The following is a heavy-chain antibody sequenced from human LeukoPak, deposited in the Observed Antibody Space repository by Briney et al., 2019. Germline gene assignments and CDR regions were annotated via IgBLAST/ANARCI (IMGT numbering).Heavy chain of an antibody. Sequence: GGSLRLSCAASGFTFSSYGMHWVRQAPGKGLEWVAVIWYDGSNKYYADSVKGRFTIPRDNSKNTVYLQMNSLRVEDTALYYCVRSLDYWGQGTLVTVSS. V-gene: IGHV3-33*01. J-gene: IGHJ4*02. CDR2: IWYDGSNK. CDR1: GFTFSSYG. CDR3: VRSLDY.